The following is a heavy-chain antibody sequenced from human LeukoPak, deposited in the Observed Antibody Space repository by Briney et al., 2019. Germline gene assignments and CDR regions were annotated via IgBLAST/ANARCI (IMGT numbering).Heavy chain of an antibody. D-gene: IGHD6-19*01. Sequence: GASVKVSCKASAYTFTSYGISWVRQAPGQGLEWMGWISAYNGNTNYAQKLQGRVTMTTDTSTSTAYMELRSLRSDVTAVYYCARGFSSGWYSLARAFDIWGQGTMVTVSS. CDR1: AYTFTSYG. J-gene: IGHJ3*02. CDR2: ISAYNGNT. V-gene: IGHV1-18*01. CDR3: ARGFSSGWYSLARAFDI.